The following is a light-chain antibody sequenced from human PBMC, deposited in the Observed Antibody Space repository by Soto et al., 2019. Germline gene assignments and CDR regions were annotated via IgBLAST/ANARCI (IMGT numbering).Light chain of an antibody. J-gene: IGLJ3*02. CDR1: SSNIGSNY. CDR3: AAWDDSLSGLV. CDR2: SNN. V-gene: IGLV1-47*02. Sequence: QSVLTQPPSASGTPGQRVTISCSGRSSNIGSNYVYWYQQLPGTAPKLLIYSNNQRPSGVPDRFSGSKSGTSASLAISGLRSEDEAEYYCAAWDDSLSGLVFGGGTKLTVL.